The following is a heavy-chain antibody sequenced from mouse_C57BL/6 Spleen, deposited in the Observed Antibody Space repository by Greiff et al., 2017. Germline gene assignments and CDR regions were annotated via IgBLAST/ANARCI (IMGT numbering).Heavy chain of an antibody. CDR2: ILPGSGTT. J-gene: IGHJ2*01. V-gene: IGHV1-55*01. Sequence: VQLQQPGAELVKPGASVTMSCKASGYTFTSYWITWVKQRPGHGLEWIGDILPGSGTTYYNDKFKSKATLNVDTSSSTAYMQLSSLTSEDSAVYYCARPYDGYYVLDYWGQGTTLTVSS. CDR3: ARPYDGYYVLDY. D-gene: IGHD2-3*01. CDR1: GYTFTSYW.